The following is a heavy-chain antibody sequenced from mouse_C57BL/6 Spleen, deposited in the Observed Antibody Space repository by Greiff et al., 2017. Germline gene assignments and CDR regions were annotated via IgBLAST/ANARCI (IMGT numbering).Heavy chain of an antibody. J-gene: IGHJ1*03. V-gene: IGHV1-69*01. CDR1: GYTFTSYW. Sequence: QVQLQQPGAELVMPGASVKLSCKASGYTFTSYWMHWVKQRPGQGLEWIGEIDPSDSYTNYNQKFKGKSTLTVDKSSSTAYMQLSSLTSEDSAVYYCARRETGRGYFDVWGTGTTVTVSS. CDR2: IDPSDSYT. CDR3: ARRETGRGYFDV. D-gene: IGHD4-1*01.